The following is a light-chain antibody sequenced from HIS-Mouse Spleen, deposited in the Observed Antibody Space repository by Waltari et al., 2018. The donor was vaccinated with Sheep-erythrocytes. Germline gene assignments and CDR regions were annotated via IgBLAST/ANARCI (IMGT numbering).Light chain of an antibody. Sequence: SYELTQPPSVSVSPGQTASIPCSGDQLGDQYACWYQQKPGQSTVLVIYQDSKRPSGIPERFSGSNSGNTATLTISGTQAMDEADYYCQAWDSSTAVFGGGTKLTVL. V-gene: IGLV3-1*01. CDR1: QLGDQY. CDR3: QAWDSSTAV. CDR2: QDS. J-gene: IGLJ2*01.